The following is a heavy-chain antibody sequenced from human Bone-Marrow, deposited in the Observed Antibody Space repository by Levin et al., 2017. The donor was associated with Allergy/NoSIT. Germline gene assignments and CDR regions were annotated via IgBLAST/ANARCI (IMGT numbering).Heavy chain of an antibody. J-gene: IGHJ2*01. CDR2: ISSSSSAI. CDR1: GFIFSDYY. D-gene: IGHD3-3*01. CDR3: ARFTMTDRYWYFDL. Sequence: LSLTCAASGFIFSDYYLSWIRQAPGKGLEYISYISSSSSAISYADSVRGRFTISRDNAKSSVFLHMNSLRAEDTAVYYCARFTMTDRYWYFDLWGRGTLVTVSS. V-gene: IGHV3-11*01.